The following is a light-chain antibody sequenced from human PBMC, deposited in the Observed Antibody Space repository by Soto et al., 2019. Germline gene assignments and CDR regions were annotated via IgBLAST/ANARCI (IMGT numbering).Light chain of an antibody. CDR3: QRYSSSPRT. CDR2: GAS. V-gene: IGKV3-20*01. Sequence: EIVLTQSPGTLSLSPGERATLSCRASQSVSSSYLAWYQQKPGQAPRLLIYGASSRATGIPDRFSGSGSGTDFTLTISRLEPEVFAVYYCQRYSSSPRTFGLGTQVDIK. J-gene: IGKJ1*01. CDR1: QSVSSSY.